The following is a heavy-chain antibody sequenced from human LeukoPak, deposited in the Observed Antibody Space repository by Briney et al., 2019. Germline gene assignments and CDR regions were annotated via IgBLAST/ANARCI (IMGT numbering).Heavy chain of an antibody. Sequence: PGGSLRLSCAASGFTFRSYAMHWVRQAPGKGLEWVAVISYDGDDGSNIYYADSVKGRFTISRDNSKSTLYLQMNSLRPEDTAVYYCARGAGYNYPYYFDYWGQGTLVTVSS. CDR3: ARGAGYNYPYYFDY. CDR2: ISYDGDDGSNI. J-gene: IGHJ4*02. V-gene: IGHV3-30-3*01. CDR1: GFTFRSYA. D-gene: IGHD5-24*01.